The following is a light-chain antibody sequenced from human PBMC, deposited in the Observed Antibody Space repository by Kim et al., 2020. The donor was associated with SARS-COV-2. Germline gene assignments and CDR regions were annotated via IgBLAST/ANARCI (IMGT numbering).Light chain of an antibody. CDR3: QQYDSKSPRT. V-gene: IGKV1-5*03. CDR2: KAS. Sequence: SVRYSVTITCRASQSISTLLAWYQQKPGKAPRLLIYKASSLESGVPSRFSGRGSGTECTLTISSLQPEDFATYYCQQYDSKSPRTFGQGTKVDIK. J-gene: IGKJ1*01. CDR1: QSISTL.